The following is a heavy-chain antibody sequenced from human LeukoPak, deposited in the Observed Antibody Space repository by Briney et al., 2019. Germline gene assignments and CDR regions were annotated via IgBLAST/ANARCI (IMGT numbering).Heavy chain of an antibody. J-gene: IGHJ6*02. D-gene: IGHD2-15*01. Sequence: PSETLSLTCTVSGVSVSSYYWSWIRQPPGKGPEWLGYIYYSGSNNYNPSLKSRVTISVDTSKNQFSLKLSSVTAADTAVYYCARVGYCSGGSCYSGSYYYGMDVWGQGTTVTVSS. CDR1: GVSVSSYY. CDR3: ARVGYCSGGSCYSGSYYYGMDV. CDR2: IYYSGSN. V-gene: IGHV4-59*02.